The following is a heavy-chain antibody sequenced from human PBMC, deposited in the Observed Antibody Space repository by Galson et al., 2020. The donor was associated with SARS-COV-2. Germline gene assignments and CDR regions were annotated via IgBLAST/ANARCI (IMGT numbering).Heavy chain of an antibody. CDR2: IYYSGST. D-gene: IGHD2-2*02. J-gene: IGHJ3*02. CDR3: ARACSSTSCYTGDAFDI. V-gene: IGHV4-59*13. CDR1: GGSISSYY. Sequence: SETLSLTCTVSGGSISSYYWSWIRQPPGKGLEWIGYIYYSGSTNYNPSLKSRVTISVDTSKNQFSLKLSSVTAADTAVYYCARACSSTSCYTGDAFDIWGQGTMVTVSS.